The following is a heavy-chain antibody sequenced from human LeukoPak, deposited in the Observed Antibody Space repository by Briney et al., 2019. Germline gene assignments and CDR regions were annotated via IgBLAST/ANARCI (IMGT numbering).Heavy chain of an antibody. J-gene: IGHJ4*02. CDR2: LYSGGNT. D-gene: IGHD4-11*01. CDR3: ARIMGDYSNYYFDY. CDR1: GFSVRSDY. Sequence: GGSLRLSCAASGFSVRSDYMSWVRQAPGKGLEWVSILYSGGNTYYADSVKGRFTISRDNSKNTLYLQMNSLRAEDTAVYYCARIMGDYSNYYFDYWGQGTLVTVSS. V-gene: IGHV3-53*01.